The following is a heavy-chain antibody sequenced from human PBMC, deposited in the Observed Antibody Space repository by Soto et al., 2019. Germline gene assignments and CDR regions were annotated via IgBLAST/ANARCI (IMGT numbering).Heavy chain of an antibody. CDR1: GGSISSGGYY. J-gene: IGHJ6*02. V-gene: IGHV4-31*03. Sequence: PSETLSLTCTVSGGSISSGGYYWSWIRQHPGKGLEWIGYIYYSGSTYYNPSLKSRVTISVDTSKNQFSLKLSSVTAADTAVYYCARLWFGEPTYGMDVWGQGTTVTVS. CDR2: IYYSGST. CDR3: ARLWFGEPTYGMDV. D-gene: IGHD3-10*01.